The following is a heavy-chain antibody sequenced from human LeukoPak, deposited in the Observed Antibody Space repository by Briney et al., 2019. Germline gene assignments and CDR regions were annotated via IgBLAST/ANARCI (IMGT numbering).Heavy chain of an antibody. CDR3: AKDVYSSGTGYFDY. CDR1: GFTFSSYW. V-gene: IGHV3-74*01. D-gene: IGHD6-19*01. J-gene: IGHJ4*02. CDR2: INTDGSST. Sequence: GSLRLSFAASGFTFSSYWMHWVRQAPGKGLGWVSRINTDGSSTSYADSVKGRFTISRDNAKNSLYLQMNSLRAEDTALYYCAKDVYSSGTGYFDYWGQGTLVTVSS.